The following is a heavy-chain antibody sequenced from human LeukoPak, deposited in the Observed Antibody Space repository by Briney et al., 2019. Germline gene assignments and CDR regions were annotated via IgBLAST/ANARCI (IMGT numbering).Heavy chain of an antibody. CDR3: ARDLVGATAS. CDR2: ISGSSTTI. V-gene: IGHV3-48*02. D-gene: IGHD1-26*01. Sequence: LPGGSLRLSCAASGFTFSSYSINWVRQAPGKGLEWVSYISGSSTTIYYADSVKGRFTIPRDSAKNSLYLQMNSLRDEDTAVYYCARDLVGATASWGQGTLVTVSS. CDR1: GFTFSSYS. J-gene: IGHJ5*02.